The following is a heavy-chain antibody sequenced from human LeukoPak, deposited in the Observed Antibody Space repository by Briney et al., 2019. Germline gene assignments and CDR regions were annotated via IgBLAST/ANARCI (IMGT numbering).Heavy chain of an antibody. V-gene: IGHV1-46*01. CDR3: ARDGADNSGYYFGSL. CDR1: GYTFTSYY. D-gene: IGHD3-22*01. Sequence: ASVKVSCKASGYTFTSYYMHWVRQAPGQGLEWMGIINPSGGSTSYAQKFQGRVTMTRDMSTSTVYMELSSLRVEDTAVYYCARDGADNSGYYFGSLWGQGTVVTVSS. CDR2: INPSGGST. J-gene: IGHJ3*01.